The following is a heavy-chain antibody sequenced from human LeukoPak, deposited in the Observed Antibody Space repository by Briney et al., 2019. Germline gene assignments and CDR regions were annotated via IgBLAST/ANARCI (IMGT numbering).Heavy chain of an antibody. J-gene: IGHJ4*02. CDR1: GFTFSSYW. Sequence: PGGSLRLSCAASGFTFSSYWMHWVRQAPGKGLVYVSAISSNGGSTYYANSVKGRFTISRDNSKNTLYLQMGSLRAEGMAVYYCARGKYGGYFIDYWGQGTLVTVSS. V-gene: IGHV3-64*01. CDR3: ARGKYGGYFIDY. CDR2: ISSNGGST. D-gene: IGHD5-12*01.